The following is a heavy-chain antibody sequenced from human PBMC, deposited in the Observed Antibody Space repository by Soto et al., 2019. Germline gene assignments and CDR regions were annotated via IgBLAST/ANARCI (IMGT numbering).Heavy chain of an antibody. D-gene: IGHD3-10*01. Sequence: GGSLRLSCAASGFTFSSYDMHWVRQATGKGLEWVSAIGTAGDTYYPGSVKGRFTISRENAKNSLYLQMNSLRAGDTAVYYCARGGVYYGSGSYYNLTFTKGAYYYYYMDVWGKGTTVTVSS. CDR3: ARGGVYYGSGSYYNLTFTKGAYYYYYMDV. V-gene: IGHV3-13*01. CDR2: IGTAGDT. J-gene: IGHJ6*03. CDR1: GFTFSSYD.